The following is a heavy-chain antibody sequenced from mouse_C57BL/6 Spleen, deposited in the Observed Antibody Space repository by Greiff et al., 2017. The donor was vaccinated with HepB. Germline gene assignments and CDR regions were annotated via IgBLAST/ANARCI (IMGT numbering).Heavy chain of an antibody. CDR3: AREGITTVVATRYYFDY. V-gene: IGHV1-64*01. Sequence: VQLQQPGAELVKPGASVKLSCKASGYTFTSYWMHWVKQRPGQGLEWIGMIHPNSGSTNYNEKFKGKATFTADTSSNTAYMQLSSLTTEDSAIYYCAREGITTVVATRYYFDYWGQGTTLTVSS. J-gene: IGHJ2*01. CDR2: IHPNSGST. CDR1: GYTFTSYW. D-gene: IGHD1-1*01.